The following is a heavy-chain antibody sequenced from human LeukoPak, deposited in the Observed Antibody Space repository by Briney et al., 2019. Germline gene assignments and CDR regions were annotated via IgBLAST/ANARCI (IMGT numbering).Heavy chain of an antibody. D-gene: IGHD5-18*01. J-gene: IGHJ4*02. CDR3: ARREDSYGYPDY. CDR2: ITSDGGVT. CDR1: GFTFRTYI. V-gene: IGHV3-64*01. Sequence: HPGGSLRLSCAASGFTFRTYIMHWVRQAPGKGLEYVSSITSDGGVTYYANSVKGRFTVSRDNSKNTLYLQMGSLRAEDMAVYYCARREDSYGYPDYWGQGTLVTVSS.